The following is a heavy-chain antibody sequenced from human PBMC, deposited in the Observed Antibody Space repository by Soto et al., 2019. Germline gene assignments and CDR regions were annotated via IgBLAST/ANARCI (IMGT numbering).Heavy chain of an antibody. CDR1: GFTFSSYS. D-gene: IGHD3-22*01. Sequence: EVQLVESGGGLVKPGGSLRLSCAASGFTFSSYSMNWVRQAPGKGLEWVSSISSSSSYIYYADSVKGRFTISRDNAKNSRYLQMNSLRAEDTAVYYCARPEYYYDSRGDYDYWGQGTLVTVSS. CDR2: ISSSSSYI. V-gene: IGHV3-21*01. CDR3: ARPEYYYDSRGDYDY. J-gene: IGHJ4*02.